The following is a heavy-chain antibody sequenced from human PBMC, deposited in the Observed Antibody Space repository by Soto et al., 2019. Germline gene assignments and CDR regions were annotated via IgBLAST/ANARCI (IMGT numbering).Heavy chain of an antibody. CDR3: ARQTPSAYGDYACPDY. CDR2: IWHDGSNQ. V-gene: IGHV3-33*01. Sequence: QVQLVESGGGVVQPGRSLRLSCAASRFTFRNYGMHWVRQAPGKGLEWLAVIWHDGSNQYYTDFVKGRFSISRDNSKNTLSLQMNSLRDDDTGIYYCARQTPSAYGDYACPDYWGQGTRVSVSS. CDR1: RFTFRNYG. D-gene: IGHD4-17*01. J-gene: IGHJ4*02.